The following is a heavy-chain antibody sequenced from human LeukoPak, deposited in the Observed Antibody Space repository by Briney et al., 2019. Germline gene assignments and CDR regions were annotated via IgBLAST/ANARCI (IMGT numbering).Heavy chain of an antibody. CDR1: GGSFSGYY. J-gene: IGHJ4*02. D-gene: IGHD4-17*01. CDR3: ARSPDYGNYVHFFDY. CDR2: INHSGST. Sequence: SETLSLTCAVYGGSFSGYYWSWIRQPPGKGLEWIGEINHSGSTNYNPSLKSRVTISVDTSKNQFSLKLSSVTAADTAVYYCARSPDYGNYVHFFDYWGQGTLVTVSS. V-gene: IGHV4-34*01.